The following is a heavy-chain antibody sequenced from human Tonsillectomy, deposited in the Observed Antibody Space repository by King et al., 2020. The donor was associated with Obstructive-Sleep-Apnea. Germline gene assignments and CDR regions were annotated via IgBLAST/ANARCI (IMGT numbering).Heavy chain of an antibody. Sequence: VQLVESGGGLVQPGGSLRIFCAASVFIFSNVSMNWVRQSPGKGLGWVSYISSFSTTIYYADYVKGRFNISRDNAKNSLYLRMNSLRAEDTAVYYCARDRGAAAGTYYYDYGMDVWGQGTTVTVSS. D-gene: IGHD6-13*01. CDR3: ARDRGAAAGTYYYDYGMDV. CDR1: VFIFSNVS. V-gene: IGHV3-48*01. J-gene: IGHJ6*02. CDR2: ISSFSTTI.